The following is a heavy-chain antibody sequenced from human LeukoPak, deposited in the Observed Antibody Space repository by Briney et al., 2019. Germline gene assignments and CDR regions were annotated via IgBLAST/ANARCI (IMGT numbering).Heavy chain of an antibody. J-gene: IGHJ4*02. Sequence: SETLSLTCAVYGGSFSGYYWSWIRQPPGKGLEWIGEINHSGSTNYNPSLKSRVTISVDTSKNQFSLKLSSVTAADTAVYYCARVAAYERYYFDYWGQGTLVTVSS. V-gene: IGHV4-34*01. D-gene: IGHD5-12*01. CDR3: ARVAAYERYYFDY. CDR1: GGSFSGYY. CDR2: INHSGST.